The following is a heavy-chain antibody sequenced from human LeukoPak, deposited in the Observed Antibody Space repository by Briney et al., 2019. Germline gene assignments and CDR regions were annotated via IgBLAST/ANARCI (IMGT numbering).Heavy chain of an antibody. Sequence: GGSLRLSCAASGFTFSSYSMNWVRQAPGKGLEWVSSISSSSSYIYYADSVKGRFTIPRDNAKNSLYLQMNSLRAEDTAVYYCARDFRSSRGHYYLDVWGKGTTVTVSS. D-gene: IGHD6-13*01. V-gene: IGHV3-21*06. J-gene: IGHJ6*03. CDR3: ARDFRSSRGHYYLDV. CDR1: GFTFSSYS. CDR2: ISSSSSYI.